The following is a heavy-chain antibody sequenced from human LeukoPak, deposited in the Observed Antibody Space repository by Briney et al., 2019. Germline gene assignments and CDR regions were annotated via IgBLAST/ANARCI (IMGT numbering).Heavy chain of an antibody. CDR2: IYYSGST. Sequence: PSETLSLTCTVSGGSISSYYWSWIRQPPGKGLEWIGYIYYSGSTNYNPSLKSRVTISIDTSKNQFSLKLSSVTAADTAVYYCARSPYGTYYDFLTGPFDSWGQGTLVTVSS. CDR1: GGSISSYY. D-gene: IGHD3-9*01. CDR3: ARSPYGTYYDFLTGPFDS. J-gene: IGHJ4*02. V-gene: IGHV4-59*08.